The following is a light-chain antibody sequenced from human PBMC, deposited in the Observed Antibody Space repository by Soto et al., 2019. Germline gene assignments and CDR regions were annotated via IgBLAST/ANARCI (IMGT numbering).Light chain of an antibody. J-gene: IGKJ5*01. CDR3: QQYDSLPLT. Sequence: DIQLTQSPPSLSVSVGDRVTITCQASQDISNYLHWFQQKPGKAPQLLIFDVSNLQTGVPSRFSGGGSGTDFALTISSLEPEDIATYYCQQYDSLPLTFGQGTGLEIK. CDR1: QDISNY. V-gene: IGKV1-33*01. CDR2: DVS.